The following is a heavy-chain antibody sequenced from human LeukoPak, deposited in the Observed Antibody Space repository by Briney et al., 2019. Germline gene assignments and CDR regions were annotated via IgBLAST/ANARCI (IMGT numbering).Heavy chain of an antibody. CDR2: IDSSSSTI. CDR1: GFPFITYN. Sequence: PPGGSLRLSCAVSGFPFITYNMNWVRQAPGKGLEWVSYIDSSSSTIYYADSVKGRFTISRDNAKNSLYLQMNSLRAEDTAVYYCARGFIAADYWGQGTLVTVSS. V-gene: IGHV3-48*04. CDR3: ARGFIAADY. D-gene: IGHD6-13*01. J-gene: IGHJ4*02.